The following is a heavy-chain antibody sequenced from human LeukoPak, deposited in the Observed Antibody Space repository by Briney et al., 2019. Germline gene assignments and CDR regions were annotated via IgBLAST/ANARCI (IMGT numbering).Heavy chain of an antibody. CDR3: AKMGGYHTGYFDY. V-gene: IGHV3-23*01. CDR1: GFTFSSYS. D-gene: IGHD3-22*01. Sequence: PGGSLRLSCAASGFTFSSYSMNWVRQAPGKGLEWVSAISGSGGSTYYADSVKGRFTISRDNSKNTLYLQMNSLRAEDTAVYYCAKMGGYHTGYFDYWGQGTLVTVSS. CDR2: ISGSGGST. J-gene: IGHJ4*02.